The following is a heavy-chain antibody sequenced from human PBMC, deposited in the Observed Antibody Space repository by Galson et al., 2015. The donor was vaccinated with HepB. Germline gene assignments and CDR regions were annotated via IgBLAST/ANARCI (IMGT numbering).Heavy chain of an antibody. V-gene: IGHV1-18*01. CDR3: ARERAEDTTDY. CDR1: GYTFTTNG. J-gene: IGHJ4*02. D-gene: IGHD1-26*01. Sequence: SCKASGYTFTTNGINWVRQAPGQGLEWMAWIKPYNGDTKYSQKVQGRVTLTTDTSTSTAYMELRSLTSDDTAVYYCARERAEDTTDYWGQGTLVTVSS. CDR2: IKPYNGDT.